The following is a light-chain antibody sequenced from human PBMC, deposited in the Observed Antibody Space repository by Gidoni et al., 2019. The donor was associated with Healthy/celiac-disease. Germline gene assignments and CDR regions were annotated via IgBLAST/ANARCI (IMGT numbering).Light chain of an antibody. CDR3: QQYDSTPPT. Sequence: IVMTQSPDSLSVSLGERATINCKSSQSVLYSSNNQNYLAWYQQKPGQPPKLLIYWASTRESGVPDRFSGRGSGTDFTLTISSLQAEDVAVYYCQQYDSTPPTFGQGTRLEIK. CDR1: QSVLYSSNNQNY. CDR2: WAS. V-gene: IGKV4-1*01. J-gene: IGKJ5*01.